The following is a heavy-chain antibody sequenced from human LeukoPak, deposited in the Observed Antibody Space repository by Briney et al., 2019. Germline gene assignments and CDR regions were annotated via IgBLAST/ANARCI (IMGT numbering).Heavy chain of an antibody. V-gene: IGHV1-69*04. D-gene: IGHD1-26*01. Sequence: GASVKVSCKASGGTFSSYAISWVRQAPGQGLEWMGRIIPILGIANYAQKFQGRVTITADKSTGTAYMELSSLRSEDTAVYYCARRSNSGSYYHNFDPWGQGTLVTVSS. J-gene: IGHJ5*02. CDR2: IIPILGIA. CDR1: GGTFSSYA. CDR3: ARRSNSGSYYHNFDP.